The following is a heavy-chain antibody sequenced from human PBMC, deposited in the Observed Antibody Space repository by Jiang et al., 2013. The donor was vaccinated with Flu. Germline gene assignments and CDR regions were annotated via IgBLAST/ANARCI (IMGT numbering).Heavy chain of an antibody. J-gene: IGHJ4*02. Sequence: VQLVESGGGLVQPGRSLRLSCAASGFTFDDYAMHWVRQAPGKGLEWVSGISWNSGRIGYADSVKGRFTISRDNAKNSLYLQMNSLRAEDTALYYCAKDTVEYYDSSGYYYDYWGQGTLVTVSS. CDR2: ISWNSGRI. D-gene: IGHD3-22*01. CDR1: GFTFDDYA. CDR3: AKDTVEYYDSSGYYYDY. V-gene: IGHV3-9*01.